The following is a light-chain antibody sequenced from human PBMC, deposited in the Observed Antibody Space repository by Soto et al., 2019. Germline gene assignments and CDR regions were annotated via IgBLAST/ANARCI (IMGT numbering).Light chain of an antibody. CDR3: QVWDSSSVI. CDR2: YNS. CDR1: NIGSKS. J-gene: IGLJ2*01. V-gene: IGLV3-21*04. Sequence: SYELIQPPSVSVAPGKTASITCGGNNIGSKSVHWYQQKPGQAPILVIHYNSDRPSGIPERFSGSNSGNTATLTITRVEGRDEADFYCQVWDSSSVIFGGGTKLTVL.